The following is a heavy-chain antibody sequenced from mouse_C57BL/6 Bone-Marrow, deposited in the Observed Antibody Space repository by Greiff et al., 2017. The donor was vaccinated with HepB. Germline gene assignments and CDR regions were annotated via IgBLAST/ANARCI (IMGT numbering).Heavy chain of an antibody. D-gene: IGHD1-1*01. J-gene: IGHJ3*01. CDR1: GFSFNTYA. CDR2: IRSKSNNYAT. CDR3: SGKRWFAY. Sequence: EADGGLVQPKGSLKLSCAASGFSFNTYAMHWVRQAPGKGLEWVARIRSKSNNYATYYADSVKDRFTISRDDSESMLYLQMNNLKTEDTAMYYCSGKRWFAYWGQGTLVTVSA. V-gene: IGHV10-1*01.